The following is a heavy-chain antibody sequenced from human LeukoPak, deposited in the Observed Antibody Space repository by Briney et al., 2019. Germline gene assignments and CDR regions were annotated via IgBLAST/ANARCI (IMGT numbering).Heavy chain of an antibody. D-gene: IGHD5-18*01. CDR2: ISSSSSYM. CDR3: ARRASTERGHSYGLDY. V-gene: IGHV3-21*01. Sequence: GGSLRLSCAASGFTFSSYTMNWVRQAPGKGLEWVSSISSSSSYMYYADSVKRRFTISRDNAKNSLYLQMSSLRAEDTAVYICARRASTERGHSYGLDYWGQGALVTVSS. J-gene: IGHJ4*02. CDR1: GFTFSSYT.